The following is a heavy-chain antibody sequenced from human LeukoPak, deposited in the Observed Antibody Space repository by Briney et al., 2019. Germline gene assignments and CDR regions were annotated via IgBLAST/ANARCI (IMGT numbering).Heavy chain of an antibody. CDR3: ARQLADHFSSSTDY. CDR2: IHPGDSDT. Sequence: GESLKISCKVSGYIFTSDWIGWVRQVPGKGLEWMGIIHPGDSDTRYSPSFQGQVTISADKSISTAYLQWSSLKASDTAMYYCARQLADHFSSSTDYWGQGTLVTVSS. J-gene: IGHJ4*02. D-gene: IGHD6-6*01. CDR1: GYIFTSDW. V-gene: IGHV5-51*01.